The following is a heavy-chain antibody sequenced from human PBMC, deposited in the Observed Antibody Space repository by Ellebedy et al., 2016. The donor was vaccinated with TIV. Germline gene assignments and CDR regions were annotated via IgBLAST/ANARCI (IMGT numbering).Heavy chain of an antibody. V-gene: IGHV1-69*13. CDR2: IIPSFGTA. CDR1: GGTFSNYA. Sequence: AASVKVSCKAPGGTFSNYAISWVRQAPGQGLEWMGGIIPSFGTADYAQKFQGRATITADESTNTAYMELRSLKSNDTAVYHCATGVGAGDYYYGMDVWGQGTAVTVSS. D-gene: IGHD1-26*01. J-gene: IGHJ6*02. CDR3: ATGVGAGDYYYGMDV.